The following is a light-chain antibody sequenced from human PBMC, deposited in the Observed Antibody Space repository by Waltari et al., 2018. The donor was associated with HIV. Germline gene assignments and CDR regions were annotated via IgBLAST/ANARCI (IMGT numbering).Light chain of an antibody. V-gene: IGKV1-39*01. J-gene: IGKJ2*01. Sequence: DLQMPQSPSSMPASVGDRVTITCRPSQNISTYLNWYQQKPGRAPNLLIFATSSLQRGVPSRFSGSGSGTDFTLTISSLQPEDFATYHCQQSYSTPRTFGQGTKLKIK. CDR3: QQSYSTPRT. CDR2: ATS. CDR1: QNISTY.